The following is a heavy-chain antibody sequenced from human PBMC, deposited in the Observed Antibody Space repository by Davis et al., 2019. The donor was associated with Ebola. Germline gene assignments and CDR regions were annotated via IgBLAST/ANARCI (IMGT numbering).Heavy chain of an antibody. CDR1: GFTFSGSA. Sequence: GESLKISCAASGFTFSGSAMHWVRQASGKGLEWVGRIRSKANSYATAYAASVKGRFTISRDDSKNTAYLQMNSLKTEDTAVYYWARRGGDYWGQGTLVTVSS. CDR3: ARRGGDY. V-gene: IGHV3-73*01. CDR2: IRSKANSYAT. J-gene: IGHJ4*02. D-gene: IGHD3-16*01.